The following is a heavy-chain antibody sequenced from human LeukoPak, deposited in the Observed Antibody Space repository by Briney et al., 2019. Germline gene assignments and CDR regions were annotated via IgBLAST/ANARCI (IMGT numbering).Heavy chain of an antibody. Sequence: SETLSLTCAVSGGSISSDNWWRWVRQPPGKGLEWVGEIFHSGNTHYNPSLKSRVTISVDKSKNQFFLKLSSVTAADSAVYYCAGITMIRGDFYFGMDVWGKGTTVTVSS. D-gene: IGHD3-10*01. CDR2: IFHSGNT. CDR3: AGITMIRGDFYFGMDV. J-gene: IGHJ6*04. V-gene: IGHV4-4*02. CDR1: GGSISSDNW.